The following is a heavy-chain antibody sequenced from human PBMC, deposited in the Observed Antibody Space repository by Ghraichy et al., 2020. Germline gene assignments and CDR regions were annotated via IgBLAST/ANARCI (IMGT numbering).Heavy chain of an antibody. D-gene: IGHD3-9*01. V-gene: IGHV4-39*01. CDR1: GGSISSSSYY. CDR2: IYYSGST. J-gene: IGHJ6*02. Sequence: SETLSLTCTVSGGSISSSSYYWGWIRQPPGKGLEWIGSIYYSGSTYYNPSLKSRVTISVDTSKNQFSLKLSSVTAADTAVYYCARTYYDILTEVVRPTMDVWGQGTTVTVSS. CDR3: ARTYYDILTEVVRPTMDV.